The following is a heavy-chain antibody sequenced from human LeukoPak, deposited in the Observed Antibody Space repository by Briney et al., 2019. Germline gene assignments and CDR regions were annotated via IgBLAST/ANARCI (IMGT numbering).Heavy chain of an antibody. D-gene: IGHD5-18*01. Sequence: SETLSLTCSVFGGSISSYYWSWIRQPPGKGLEWIGYISHSGYTNYNPSLKSRVTISVDTSKNQFSLKLSSVTAADTAVYYCARTTEGGYTYDYFYYYYMDVWGKGTTVTISS. CDR3: ARTTEGGYTYDYFYYYYMDV. J-gene: IGHJ6*03. CDR1: GGSISSYY. CDR2: ISHSGYT. V-gene: IGHV4-59*01.